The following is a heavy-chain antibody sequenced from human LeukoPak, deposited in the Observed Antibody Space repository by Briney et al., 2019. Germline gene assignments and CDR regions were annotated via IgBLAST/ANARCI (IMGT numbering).Heavy chain of an antibody. Sequence: GGSLRLSCAASGFTFSSYGMRWVRQAPGKGLEWVAVIWYDGSNKFYADSVKGRFTISRDNSKNTLYLQMNSLRAEDTAVHYCARDRAAADLDYWGQGTLVTVSS. D-gene: IGHD6-13*01. J-gene: IGHJ4*02. V-gene: IGHV3-33*01. CDR2: IWYDGSNK. CDR1: GFTFSSYG. CDR3: ARDRAAADLDY.